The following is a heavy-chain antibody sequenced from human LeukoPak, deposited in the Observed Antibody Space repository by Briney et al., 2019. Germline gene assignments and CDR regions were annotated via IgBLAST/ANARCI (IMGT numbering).Heavy chain of an antibody. Sequence: SETLSLTCTVSGGSIRSYSWSWIREPAGEGLECIGRIYTSGSTNYNPSLKSRVTISVEKSKNQFSLKLRSVTAADTAVYYCARAYAPLGDWFDPWGQGTLVTVSS. CDR3: ARAYAPLGDWFDP. CDR1: GGSIRSYS. CDR2: IYTSGST. V-gene: IGHV4-4*07. J-gene: IGHJ5*02. D-gene: IGHD2-2*01.